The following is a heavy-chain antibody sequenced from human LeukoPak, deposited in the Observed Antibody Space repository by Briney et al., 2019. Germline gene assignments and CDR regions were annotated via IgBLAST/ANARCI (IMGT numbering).Heavy chain of an antibody. D-gene: IGHD2-8*01. CDR3: ARYTGVNGYYLYY. CDR1: GASITSYY. J-gene: IGHJ4*02. Sequence: SETLSLTCTVSGASITSYYWSWIRQPPGKGLEWIGFFSYSGSANYNPSLKSRVTISVDTSKSNFSLKLSSVTAADTAMYYCARYTGVNGYYLYYWGQGTLVTVSS. CDR2: FSYSGSA. V-gene: IGHV4-59*08.